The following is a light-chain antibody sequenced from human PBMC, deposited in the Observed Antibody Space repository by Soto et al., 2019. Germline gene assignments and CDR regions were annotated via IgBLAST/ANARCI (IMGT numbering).Light chain of an antibody. J-gene: IGLJ1*01. CDR2: EVD. Sequence: QSVLTQPPSVSAAPGQRVTISCSGTSSTIGNNFVSWYQLLPGTAPKLLIYEVDNRASGVSDRFSGSKSGNTASLTISGLQAEDEADYYCSSYTSSNTLVFGTGTKLTVL. CDR3: SSYTSSNTLV. CDR1: SSTIGNNF. V-gene: IGLV2-14*01.